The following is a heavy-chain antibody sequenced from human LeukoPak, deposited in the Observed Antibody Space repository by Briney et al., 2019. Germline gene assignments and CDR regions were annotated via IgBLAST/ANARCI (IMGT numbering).Heavy chain of an antibody. Sequence: ASVKVSCKASGGTFSSYAISWVRQAPGQGLEWMGWISAYNGNTNYAQKFQGRVTMTTDTSTSTAYMELRSLRSDDTAVYYCARDTTSGIADYWGQGTLVTVSS. D-gene: IGHD3-3*01. CDR2: ISAYNGNT. CDR3: ARDTTSGIADY. J-gene: IGHJ4*02. CDR1: GGTFSSYA. V-gene: IGHV1-18*01.